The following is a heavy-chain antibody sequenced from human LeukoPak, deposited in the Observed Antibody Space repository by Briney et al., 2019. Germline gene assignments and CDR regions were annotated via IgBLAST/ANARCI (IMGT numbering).Heavy chain of an antibody. Sequence: PGGSLRLSCAASGFTFSSNVMSWVRQAPGKGLEWVSTISGSAHNTYYADSVKGRFTVSRDNSKNTLYLQMNSLRAEDTAVYYCAKLRGISTWYSDYWGQGALVTVSS. CDR2: ISGSAHNT. D-gene: IGHD2-15*01. CDR3: AKLRGISTWYSDY. V-gene: IGHV3-23*01. J-gene: IGHJ4*02. CDR1: GFTFSSNV.